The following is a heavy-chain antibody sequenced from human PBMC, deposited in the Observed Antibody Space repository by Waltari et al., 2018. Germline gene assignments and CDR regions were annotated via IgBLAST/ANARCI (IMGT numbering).Heavy chain of an antibody. CDR2: IYYSGST. CDR3: ARDGSWDSSGYYY. V-gene: IGHV4-39*07. J-gene: IGHJ4*02. CDR1: GGSISSSRYY. D-gene: IGHD3-22*01. Sequence: QLQLQESGPGLVKPSETLSLTCTVSGGSISSSRYYWGWLRQPPGKGLEWIGSIYYSGSTYYNPSLKSRVTISVDTSKNQFSLKLSSVTAADTAVYYCARDGSWDSSGYYYWGQGTLVTVSS.